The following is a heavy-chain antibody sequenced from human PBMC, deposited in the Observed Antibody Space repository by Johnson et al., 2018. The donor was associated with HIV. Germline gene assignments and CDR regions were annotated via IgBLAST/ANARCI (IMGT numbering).Heavy chain of an antibody. J-gene: IGHJ3*02. D-gene: IGHD3-10*01. Sequence: KGRFTISRDNSKNTLYLQMNSLRAEDTAVYYCARDRGDMDRGGAAFDIWGQGTMVTVSS. V-gene: IGHV3-53*01. CDR3: ARDRGDMDRGGAAFDI.